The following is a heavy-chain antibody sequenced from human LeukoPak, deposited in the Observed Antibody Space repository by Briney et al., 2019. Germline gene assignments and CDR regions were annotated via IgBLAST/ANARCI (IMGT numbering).Heavy chain of an antibody. D-gene: IGHD2-8*01. J-gene: IGHJ4*02. V-gene: IGHV5-51*01. CDR2: IYPGDSDT. Sequence: GESLKISCKGSGYSFTSYWIGWVRPLPGKGLEWMGIIYPGDSDTRYSPSFQGQVTISADKSISTASLQWSSLKASDTAMYYCARGSWSVLYPYFDYWGQGTLVTVSS. CDR3: ARGSWSVLYPYFDY. CDR1: GYSFTSYW.